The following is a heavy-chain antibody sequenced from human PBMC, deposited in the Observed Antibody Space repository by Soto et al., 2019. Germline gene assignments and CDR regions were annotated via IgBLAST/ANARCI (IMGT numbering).Heavy chain of an antibody. CDR1: GYTVTELS. D-gene: IGHD3-3*01. V-gene: IGHV1-24*01. J-gene: IGHJ4*02. Sequence: ASVKVSCKVSGYTVTELSMHWVRQAPGKGLEWMGGFDPEDGETIYAQKFQGRVTMTEDTSTDTAYMELSSLRSEDTAVYYCATLSANDFRSGYYEYWGQGTLVTV. CDR3: ATLSANDFRSGYYEY. CDR2: FDPEDGET.